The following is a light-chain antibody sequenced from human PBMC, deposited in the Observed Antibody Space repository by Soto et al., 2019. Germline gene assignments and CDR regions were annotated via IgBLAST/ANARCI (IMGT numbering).Light chain of an antibody. CDR3: QQSYSTLSIT. CDR2: AAS. V-gene: IGKV1-39*01. CDR1: ESISRH. J-gene: IGKJ5*01. Sequence: DIQMTQSPSSLSASVGDRVTITCRASESISRHLNWYQQKPGKAPKLLIYAASSLQNGVPSRFSGGGSGTDFSLTISNLQPEDFATYYCQQSYSTLSITFGLGTRLEIK.